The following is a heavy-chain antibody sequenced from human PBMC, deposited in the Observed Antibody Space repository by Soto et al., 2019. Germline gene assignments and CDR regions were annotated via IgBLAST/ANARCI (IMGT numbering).Heavy chain of an antibody. V-gene: IGHV3-33*01. D-gene: IGHD6-19*01. CDR2: IWYDGSNK. J-gene: IGHJ6*02. Sequence: QVQLVESGGGVVQPGRSLRLSCAASGFTFSSYGMHWVRQAPDKGLEWVAVIWYDGSNKYYADSVKGRFTISRDNSKNTLYLQMNSLSAEDTAVYYCARDYEGQWLVQPYGMDVWGQGTTVTVSS. CDR1: GFTFSSYG. CDR3: ARDYEGQWLVQPYGMDV.